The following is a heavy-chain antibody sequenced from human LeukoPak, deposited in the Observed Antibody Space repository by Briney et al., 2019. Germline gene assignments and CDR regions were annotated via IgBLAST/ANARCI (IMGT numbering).Heavy chain of an antibody. Sequence: GRSLRLSCAASGFTFSSYGMHWVRQAPGKGLEWVAVISYDGSNEYYADSVKGRFTISRDNSKNTLYLQMNSLRAEDTAVYYCAKSRIGFDYWGQGTLVTVSS. CDR2: ISYDGSNE. CDR1: GFTFSSYG. CDR3: AKSRIGFDY. J-gene: IGHJ4*02. V-gene: IGHV3-30*18. D-gene: IGHD2/OR15-2a*01.